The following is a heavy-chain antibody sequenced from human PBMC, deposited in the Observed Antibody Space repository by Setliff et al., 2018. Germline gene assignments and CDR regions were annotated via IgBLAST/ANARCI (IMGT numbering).Heavy chain of an antibody. D-gene: IGHD3-10*02. Sequence: ASVKVSCKASGYSFTSYGISWVRQAPGQGLEWMGWISGYNGSTNYAQKLQGRVTMTTDTSTSTVYMELRSLRSDDTAVYYCARGRNFYVPPGDIWGQGTMVTVSS. CDR3: ARGRNFYVPPGDI. CDR2: ISGYNGST. J-gene: IGHJ3*02. CDR1: GYSFTSYG. V-gene: IGHV1-18*01.